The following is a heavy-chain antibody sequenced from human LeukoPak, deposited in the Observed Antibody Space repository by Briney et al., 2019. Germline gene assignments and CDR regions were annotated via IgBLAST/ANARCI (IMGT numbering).Heavy chain of an antibody. CDR2: INSNGNIT. CDR1: RFTFRSYG. Sequence: GGSLRLSCVASRFTFRSYGMHWVRQAPGKGLEYVSAINSNGNITYYANSVKGRFTMSRDNYKNTLYLQMGSLRDADMAVYYCARDSGKTEGWFDPWGQGTLVTVSS. V-gene: IGHV3-64*01. D-gene: IGHD1-1*01. J-gene: IGHJ5*02. CDR3: ARDSGKTEGWFDP.